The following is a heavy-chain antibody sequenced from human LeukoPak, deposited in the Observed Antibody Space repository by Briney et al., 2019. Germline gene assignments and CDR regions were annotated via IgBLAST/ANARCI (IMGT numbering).Heavy chain of an antibody. Sequence: GGSLRLSCAASGFTFSSYWMSWVRQAPGKGLEWVANIKEDGSEKYYVDSVKGRFTISRDNAKNSLYLQMNSLRAEDTAVYYCARGPSGGNTLWMDYWGQGTLVTVSS. V-gene: IGHV3-7*01. J-gene: IGHJ4*02. CDR1: GFTFSSYW. CDR2: IKEDGSEK. CDR3: ARGPSGGNTLWMDY. D-gene: IGHD2-21*01.